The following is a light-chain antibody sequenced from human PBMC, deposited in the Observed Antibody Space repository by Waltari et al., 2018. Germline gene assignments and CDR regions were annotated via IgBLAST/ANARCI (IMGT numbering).Light chain of an antibody. Sequence: QSALTQPASVSGSPGQSITISCTGTSSDIGYYNLVSWYQHLPGKAPKVMIYEVTKRPSGVSNRFPCPKSGNTASLKIPGGQAEDEGHYYCCSYAGSGTWVFGGGTKLTVL. CDR2: EVT. V-gene: IGLV2-23*02. CDR1: SSDIGYYNL. J-gene: IGLJ3*02. CDR3: CSYAGSGTWV.